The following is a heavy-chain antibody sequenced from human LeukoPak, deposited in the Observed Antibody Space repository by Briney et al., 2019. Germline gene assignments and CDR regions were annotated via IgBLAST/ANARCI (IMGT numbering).Heavy chain of an antibody. J-gene: IGHJ5*02. CDR2: ISGIGGNT. Sequence: PGGSLRLSCAASGSIFSNYAMSWVRQAPGKGLEWVSGISGIGGNTYYADSVKGRFTISRDNSKNTVSLQMNSLRAEDTAVYFCAKWGGGFDPWGQGTLVTVSS. CDR3: AKWGGGFDP. D-gene: IGHD3-16*01. V-gene: IGHV3-23*01. CDR1: GSIFSNYA.